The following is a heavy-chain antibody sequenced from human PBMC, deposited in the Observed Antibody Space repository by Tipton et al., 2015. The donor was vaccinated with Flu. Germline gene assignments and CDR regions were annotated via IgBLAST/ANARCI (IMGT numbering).Heavy chain of an antibody. CDR3: ARDPIGGMTDKDAFDI. CDR1: GGSISSSSYY. D-gene: IGHD2-15*01. J-gene: IGHJ3*02. Sequence: LRLSCTVSGGSISSSSYYWGWIRQPPGKGLEWIGSIYYSGSTYYNPSLKSRVTISVDTSKNQFSLKLSSVTAADTAVYYCARDPIGGMTDKDAFDIWGQGTMVTVSS. V-gene: IGHV4-39*07. CDR2: IYYSGST.